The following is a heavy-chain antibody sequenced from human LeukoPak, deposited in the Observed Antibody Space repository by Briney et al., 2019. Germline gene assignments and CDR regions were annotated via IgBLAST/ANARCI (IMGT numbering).Heavy chain of an antibody. Sequence: GGSLRLSCAASGFTFSSYWMAWVRQAPGKGLERVANIKEDGSEKYYVDSVKGRFTISRDNAKNSLYLQMNSLTAGDTAVYFCARGLGYSYGNGDYWGQGTLVTVSS. CDR2: IKEDGSEK. J-gene: IGHJ4*02. CDR3: ARGLGYSYGNGDY. D-gene: IGHD5-18*01. CDR1: GFTFSSYW. V-gene: IGHV3-7*01.